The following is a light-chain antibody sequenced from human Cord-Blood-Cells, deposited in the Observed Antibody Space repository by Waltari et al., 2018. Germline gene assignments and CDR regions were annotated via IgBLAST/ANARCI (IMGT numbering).Light chain of an antibody. J-gene: IGKJ2*01. Sequence: DIQMTQPPSTLAASVGERVTIPCRASQSISSWLAWYQQKPGKAPKLLIYDASSLESGVPSRFSGSGSGTEFTLTISSLQPDDFATYYCQQYNSYSYTFGQGTKLEIK. CDR2: DAS. CDR3: QQYNSYSYT. CDR1: QSISSW. V-gene: IGKV1-5*01.